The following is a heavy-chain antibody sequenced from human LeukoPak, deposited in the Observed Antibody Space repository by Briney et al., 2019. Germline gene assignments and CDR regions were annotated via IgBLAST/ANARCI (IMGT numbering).Heavy chain of an antibody. CDR2: ISGSGGST. CDR3: AKDLRGLPNNWDYYYYYYMDV. D-gene: IGHD1-20*01. V-gene: IGHV3-23*01. Sequence: GGSLRLSCAASGFTFSNYGMNWVRQAPGKGLEWVSGISGSGGSTYSADSVKGRFIISRDNSKNTLYLQMNSLRAEDTALYYCAKDLRGLPNNWDYYYYYYMDVWGKGTTVTVSS. CDR1: GFTFSNYG. J-gene: IGHJ6*03.